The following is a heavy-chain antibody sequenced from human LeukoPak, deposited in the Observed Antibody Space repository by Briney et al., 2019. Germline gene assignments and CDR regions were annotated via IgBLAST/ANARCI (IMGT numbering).Heavy chain of an antibody. J-gene: IGHJ6*03. Sequence: SETLSLTCTVSGGSISYYYWSWIRQPPGKGLEWIGYGYYSGSTSYNPSLKSRVTISVDTSKNQCSLRLSSVTAADTAVYYCARSADRVVRGAPPYYYYYIDVWGKGTTVTVSS. CDR1: GGSISYYY. CDR2: GYYSGST. V-gene: IGHV4-59*01. D-gene: IGHD3-10*01. CDR3: ARSADRVVRGAPPYYYYYIDV.